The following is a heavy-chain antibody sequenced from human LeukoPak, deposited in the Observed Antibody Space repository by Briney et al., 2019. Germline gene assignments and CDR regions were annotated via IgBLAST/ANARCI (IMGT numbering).Heavy chain of an antibody. CDR1: GFTFDDYG. V-gene: IGHV3-20*04. CDR3: ARDWGSGYDLGAHFDY. J-gene: IGHJ4*02. Sequence: GGSLRLSCAASGFTFDDYGMSWVRQAPGKGLEWVSGINWNGGSTGYADSVKGRFTISRDNAKNSLYLQMNSLRAEDTALYYCARDWGSGYDLGAHFDYWGQGTLVTVSS. CDR2: INWNGGST. D-gene: IGHD5-12*01.